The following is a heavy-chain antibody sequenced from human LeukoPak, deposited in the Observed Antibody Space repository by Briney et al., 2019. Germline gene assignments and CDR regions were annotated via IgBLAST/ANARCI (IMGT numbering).Heavy chain of an antibody. CDR3: ARDISYYDFWSGYWVGWFDP. V-gene: IGHV3-7*01. CDR2: INHDGSDK. CDR1: GFTFSSYS. J-gene: IGHJ5*02. Sequence: GGSLRLSCAASGFTFSSYSMTWVRQAPRKGLEWVATINHDGSDKYYVDSVKGRFTISRDNAKNSLYLQMNSLRAEDTAVYYCARDISYYDFWSGYWVGWFDPWGQGTLVTVSS. D-gene: IGHD3-3*01.